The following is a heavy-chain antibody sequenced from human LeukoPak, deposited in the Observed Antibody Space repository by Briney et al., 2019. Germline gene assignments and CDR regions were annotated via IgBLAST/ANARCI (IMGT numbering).Heavy chain of an antibody. CDR1: GFTFSSYW. D-gene: IGHD3-10*01. Sequence: SGGSLRLSCAASGFTFSSYWVSWVRQAPGKGLEWVANIKQDGSEKYYVDSVKGRFTISRDNAKNSLYLQMNSLRAEDTAVYYCARDRGYGSGSYRFDYWGQGTLVTVSS. CDR2: IKQDGSEK. V-gene: IGHV3-7*01. CDR3: ARDRGYGSGSYRFDY. J-gene: IGHJ4*02.